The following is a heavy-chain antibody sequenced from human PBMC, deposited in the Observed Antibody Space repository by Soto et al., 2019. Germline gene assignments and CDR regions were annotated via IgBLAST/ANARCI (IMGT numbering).Heavy chain of an antibody. J-gene: IGHJ4*02. V-gene: IGHV4-30-2*01. CDR1: GGSIRSGGYS. CDR2: TYHTGTT. Sequence: SETLSLTCAVSGGSIRSGGYSWTWIRQPPGKGLEWIGHTYHTGTTYYNPSLKSRVTISVDRSKNQFSLKLSSVTAADTAVYYCARTGERWILGYYFDYWGQGTLVTVSS. CDR3: ARTGERWILGYYFDY. D-gene: IGHD2-2*03.